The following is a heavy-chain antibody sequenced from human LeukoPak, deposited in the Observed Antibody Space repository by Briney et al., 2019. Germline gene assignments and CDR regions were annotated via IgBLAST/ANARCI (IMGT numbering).Heavy chain of an antibody. J-gene: IGHJ4*02. CDR3: ARVGADYDILTGYPAYYFDY. D-gene: IGHD3-9*01. CDR2: ISSSGSTI. V-gene: IGHV3-11*04. CDR1: GFTFSDYY. Sequence: PGGSLRLSCAASGFTFSDYYMSWIRQAPGKGLEWVSYISSSGSTIYYADSVKGRFTISRDNAENSLYLQMNSLRAEDTAVYYCARVGADYDILTGYPAYYFDYWGQGTLVTVSS.